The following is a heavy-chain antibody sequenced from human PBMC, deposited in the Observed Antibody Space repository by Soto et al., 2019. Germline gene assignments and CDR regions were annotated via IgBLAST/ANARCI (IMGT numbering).Heavy chain of an antibody. CDR3: CRKDAAVAGLDY. D-gene: IGHD6-19*01. CDR1: GFSFSDSG. V-gene: IGHV3-73*02. Sequence: EVQLEESGGGLVHPVGPLRLSCAASGFSFSDSGGHWVRQAAGKGLEWIGRIRSKPHSHATQYAASLEGRLTISRDDLKNTAYLQLSGLKTEDTAVYYCCRKDAAVAGLDYWGQGTLVTVSS. CDR2: IRSKPHSHAT. J-gene: IGHJ4*02.